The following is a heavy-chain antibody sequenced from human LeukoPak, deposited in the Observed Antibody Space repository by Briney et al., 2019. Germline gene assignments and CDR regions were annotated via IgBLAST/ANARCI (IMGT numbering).Heavy chain of an antibody. V-gene: IGHV1-2*02. CDR1: GYTFTGYY. CDR3: ARDRSGRKSRRWYLYFDL. D-gene: IGHD1-26*01. Sequence: GASVKVSCKASGYTFTGYYMHWVRQAPGQGLEWMGWINPNSGGTNYAQKFQGRVTMTRDTSISTAYMELSRLRSDDTAVYYCARDRSGRKSRRWYLYFDLWGRGTLVTVSS. J-gene: IGHJ2*01. CDR2: INPNSGGT.